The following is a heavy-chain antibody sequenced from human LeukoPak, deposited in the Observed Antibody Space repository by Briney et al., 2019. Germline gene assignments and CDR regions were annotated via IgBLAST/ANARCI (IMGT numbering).Heavy chain of an antibody. V-gene: IGHV3-30*12. Sequence: GGSLRLSCAASGFTFSAFGMHWVRQAPGKGLEWVTFIPYDGSDKYYADSVKGRFTISRDNAKNSLYLQMNSLRAEDTAVYYCARAPWGYRYYFDYWGQGTLVTVSS. CDR3: ARAPWGYRYYFDY. J-gene: IGHJ4*02. CDR1: GFTFSAFG. CDR2: IPYDGSDK. D-gene: IGHD5-18*01.